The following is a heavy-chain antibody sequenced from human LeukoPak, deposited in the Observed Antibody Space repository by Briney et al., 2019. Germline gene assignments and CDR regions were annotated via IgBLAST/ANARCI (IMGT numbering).Heavy chain of an antibody. V-gene: IGHV4-30-2*01. CDR1: GGSISSGGYY. CDR2: IYHSGST. J-gene: IGHJ3*02. CDR3: ARVYFDSSGNYYPEAFHI. Sequence: PSQTLSLTCTVSGGSISSGGYYWSWIRQPPGKGLEWIGYIYHSGSTYYNPSLKSRVTISVDRSKNQFSLKLSSVTAADTAVYYCARVYFDSSGNYYPEAFHIWGQGTMVTVSS. D-gene: IGHD3-22*01.